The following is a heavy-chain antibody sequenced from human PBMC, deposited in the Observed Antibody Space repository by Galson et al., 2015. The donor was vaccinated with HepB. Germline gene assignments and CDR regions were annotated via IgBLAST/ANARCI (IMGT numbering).Heavy chain of an antibody. CDR1: GFIFSNYG. D-gene: IGHD2-8*01. J-gene: IGHJ4*02. V-gene: IGHV3-33*01. CDR2: IWYDGTYK. Sequence: CAASGFIFSNYGMQWVRQAPGKGLEWVAHIWYDGTYKHYAGSVKGRFTISRDNAKNTLFLQMNSLRAEDTAVYYCARDSGNGGSQDWGQGTLVSVSS. CDR3: ARDSGNGGSQD.